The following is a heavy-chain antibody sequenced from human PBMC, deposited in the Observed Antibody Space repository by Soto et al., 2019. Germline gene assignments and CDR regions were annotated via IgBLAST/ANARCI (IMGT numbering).Heavy chain of an antibody. V-gene: IGHV5-10-1*01. D-gene: IGHD6-6*01. J-gene: IGHJ5*02. Sequence: PVESRKISCKGSGYSFTSYWISWVRQMPGKGLEWMGRIDPSDSYTNYSPSFQGHVTISADKSISTAYLQWSSLKASDTAMYYCARPPKYSSSSETSDWFDPWGQGTLVTVSS. CDR1: GYSFTSYW. CDR2: IDPSDSYT. CDR3: ARPPKYSSSSETSDWFDP.